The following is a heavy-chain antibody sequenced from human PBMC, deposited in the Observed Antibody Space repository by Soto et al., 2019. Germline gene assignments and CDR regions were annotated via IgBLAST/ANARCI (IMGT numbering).Heavy chain of an antibody. CDR3: ARLPTISYYDFWSGYEPAFDY. J-gene: IGHJ4*02. CDR1: GYTFTSYG. D-gene: IGHD3-3*01. Sequence: QVQLVQSGAEVKKPGASVKVSCKASGYTFTSYGISWVREAPGQGLEWMGWISAYNGNTNYAQKLQGRVTMTTDTSTSTAYMELRSLRSDDTTVYYWARLPTISYYDFWSGYEPAFDYWGQGTLVTLSS. CDR2: ISAYNGNT. V-gene: IGHV1-18*01.